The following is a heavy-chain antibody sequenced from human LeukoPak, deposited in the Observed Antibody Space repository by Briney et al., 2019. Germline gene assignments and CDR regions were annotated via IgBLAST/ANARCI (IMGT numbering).Heavy chain of an antibody. CDR3: ARDLYGVVPAARVVDTAMGFGY. Sequence: GGSLRLSCAASGFTFSDYYMSWIRQAPGKGLEWVSYISSSSSTIYYADSVKGRFTISRDNAKNSLYLQMNSLRAEDTAVYYCARDLYGVVPAARVVDTAMGFGYWGQGTLVTVSS. V-gene: IGHV3-11*04. J-gene: IGHJ4*02. CDR2: ISSSSSTI. CDR1: GFTFSDYY. D-gene: IGHD2-2*01.